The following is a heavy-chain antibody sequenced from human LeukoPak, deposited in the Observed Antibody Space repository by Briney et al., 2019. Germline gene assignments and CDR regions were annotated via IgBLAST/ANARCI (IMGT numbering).Heavy chain of an antibody. V-gene: IGHV1-69*13. CDR1: GGTFSSYA. J-gene: IGHJ6*03. CDR2: IIPIFGTA. Sequence: SVKVSCKASGGTFSSYAISWVRQAPGQGLEWMGGIIPIFGTANYAQKFQGRVTITADESTSTAYMELSSLRSEDTAAYYCARGDIVVVPAALLVEDYYYYMDVWGKGTTVTVSS. D-gene: IGHD2-2*02. CDR3: ARGDIVVVPAALLVEDYYYYMDV.